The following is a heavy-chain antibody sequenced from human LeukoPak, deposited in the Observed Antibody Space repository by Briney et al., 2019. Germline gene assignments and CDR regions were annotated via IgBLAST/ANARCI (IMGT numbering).Heavy chain of an antibody. CDR3: ARLGELGIPWAFDI. V-gene: IGHV4-39*01. D-gene: IGHD7-27*01. CDR1: GGSISSSSYY. Sequence: SETLSLTCTVSGGSISSSSYYWGWIRQPPGKGLEWIGSIYYSGSTYYNPSLKSRVTISVDTSKNQFSLKLSSVTAADTAVYYCARLGELGIPWAFDIWGQGTMVTVSS. CDR2: IYYSGST. J-gene: IGHJ3*02.